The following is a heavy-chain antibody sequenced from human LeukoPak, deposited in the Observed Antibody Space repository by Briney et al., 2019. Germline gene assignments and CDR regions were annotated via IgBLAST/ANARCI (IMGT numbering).Heavy chain of an antibody. Sequence: GGSLRLSCAASRFTFSSYWMSWVRQAPGKGLEWVANIKQDGSEKYYVDSVKGRFTISRGNAKNSLYLQMNSLRAEDTAVYYCARVSGNYYRWFDSWGQGTLVTVSS. CDR3: ARVSGNYYRWFDS. D-gene: IGHD1-26*01. V-gene: IGHV3-7*03. CDR1: RFTFSSYW. CDR2: IKQDGSEK. J-gene: IGHJ5*01.